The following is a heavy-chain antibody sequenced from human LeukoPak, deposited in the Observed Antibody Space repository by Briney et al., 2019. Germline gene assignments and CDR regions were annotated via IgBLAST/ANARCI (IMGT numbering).Heavy chain of an antibody. D-gene: IGHD3-3*01. Sequence: HPGGSLRLSCAASGFTFDDYAMHWVRQAPGKGLEWVSLISWDGGSTYYADSVKGRFTISRDNSKNSLYLQMNSLRAEDTALYYCAKGEGYDFWSGYPPPMDVWGKGTTVTVSS. CDR2: ISWDGGST. CDR1: GFTFDDYA. CDR3: AKGEGYDFWSGYPPPMDV. J-gene: IGHJ6*03. V-gene: IGHV3-43D*03.